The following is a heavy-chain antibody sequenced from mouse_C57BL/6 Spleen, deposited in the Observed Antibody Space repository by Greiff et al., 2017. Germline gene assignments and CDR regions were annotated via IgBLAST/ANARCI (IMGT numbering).Heavy chain of an antibody. CDR2: INPNNGGT. J-gene: IGHJ3*01. Sequence: EVQLQQSGPELVKPGASVKISCKASGYTFTDYYMHWVKQTHGKSLEWIGEINPNNGGTNYNQKFTGKATLTVYKSSSTAYMELRSLTSDDSAVYYCAREGRLAFAYWGQGTLVTVSA. V-gene: IGHV1-26*01. CDR3: AREGRLAFAY. CDR1: GYTFTDYY. D-gene: IGHD4-1*01.